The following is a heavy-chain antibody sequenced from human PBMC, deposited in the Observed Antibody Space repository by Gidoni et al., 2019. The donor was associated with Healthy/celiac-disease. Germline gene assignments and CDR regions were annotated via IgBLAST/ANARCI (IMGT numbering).Heavy chain of an antibody. D-gene: IGHD3-3*01. CDR3: ARGRFLDPNWFDP. V-gene: IGHV4-59*01. J-gene: IGHJ5*02. CDR1: GGSISSYY. CDR2: IYYSGST. Sequence: QVQLQESGPGLVKPSETLSLTCTVSGGSISSYYWSWIRQPPGKGLEWIGYIYYSGSTNYNPSLKSRVTISVDTSKNQFSLKLSSVTAADTAVYYCARGRFLDPNWFDPWGQGTLVTVSS.